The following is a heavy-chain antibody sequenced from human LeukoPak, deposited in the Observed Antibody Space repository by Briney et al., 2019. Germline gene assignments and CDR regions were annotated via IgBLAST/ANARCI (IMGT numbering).Heavy chain of an antibody. CDR3: AKDREGYYYSFAMDV. CDR1: GFSFTNYG. V-gene: IGHV3-23*01. Sequence: GGSLRLSCAASGFSFTNYGMAWVRQAPGKGLEWLSAINGIGASTYYADSVQGRFTISRDNSKNTLYLQMNSLRAEDTAVYFCAKDREGYYYSFAMDVWGQGTTVTVSS. J-gene: IGHJ6*02. CDR2: INGIGAST.